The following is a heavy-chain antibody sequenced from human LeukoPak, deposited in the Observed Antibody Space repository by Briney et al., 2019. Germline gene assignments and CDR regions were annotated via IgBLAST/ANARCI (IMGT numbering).Heavy chain of an antibody. Sequence: PGRSLRLSXTASGFTFSDYAMSWVRQAPGKGLEWLGFIRSKAYGGTTEYAASVKGRFTISRDDSKSIAYLEMNSLITEDTAVYYCTRGNQVLLYFFDYWGQGTLATVSS. CDR3: TRGNQVLLYFFDY. CDR2: IRSKAYGGTT. V-gene: IGHV3-49*04. J-gene: IGHJ4*02. CDR1: GFTFSDYA. D-gene: IGHD2-2*01.